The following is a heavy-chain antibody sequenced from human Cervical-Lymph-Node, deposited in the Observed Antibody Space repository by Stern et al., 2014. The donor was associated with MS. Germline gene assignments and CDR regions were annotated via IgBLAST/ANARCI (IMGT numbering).Heavy chain of an antibody. CDR1: GFTFRIYA. D-gene: IGHD2/OR15-2a*01. CDR2: ISGSNGNT. Sequence: VQLVQSGGGPVQPGESLRLSCAASGFTFRIYAMAWVRQAPGKGLEWGSSISGSNGNTYYADSVKGRFTISRDNAKNTLFLQMSSLTAEDAAIYFCARDPNSSRYFDLWGRGTLVAVSS. J-gene: IGHJ2*01. V-gene: IGHV3-23*04. CDR3: ARDPNSSRYFDL.